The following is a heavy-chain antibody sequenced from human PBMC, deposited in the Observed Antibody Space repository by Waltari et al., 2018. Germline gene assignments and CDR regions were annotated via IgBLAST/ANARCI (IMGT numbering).Heavy chain of an antibody. Sequence: EVQLVESGGGLVKPGGSLRLSCAASGFTFSSYSMNWVRQAPGKGLEWVSSISSSSSYIYYADSVKGRFTISRDNAKNSLYLQMNSLRAEDTAVYYCARDLPGFSGVDAFDIWGQGTMVTVSS. J-gene: IGHJ3*02. CDR1: GFTFSSYS. D-gene: IGHD7-27*01. CDR2: ISSSSSYI. V-gene: IGHV3-21*01. CDR3: ARDLPGFSGVDAFDI.